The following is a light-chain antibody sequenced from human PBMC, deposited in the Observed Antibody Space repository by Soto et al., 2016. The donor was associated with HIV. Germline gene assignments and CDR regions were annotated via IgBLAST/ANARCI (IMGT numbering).Light chain of an antibody. CDR1: QSISSW. CDR3: QQYKTYPLT. V-gene: IGKV1-5*03. CDR2: RAS. J-gene: IGKJ4*01. Sequence: DVQMTQSPSTLSASVGDRVTITCRASQSISSWLAWYQQKPGQAPKLLIYRASTLESGVPSRFSGSGSGTEFTLTISSLQPEDFATYFCQQYKTYPLTFGGGTKVQIK.